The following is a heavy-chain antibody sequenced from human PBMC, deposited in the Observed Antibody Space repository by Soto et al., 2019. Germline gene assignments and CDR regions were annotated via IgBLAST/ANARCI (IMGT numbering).Heavy chain of an antibody. J-gene: IGHJ5*02. CDR2: IYYSGST. V-gene: IGHV4-30-4*01. CDR3: AGFSEVAASEINWSEH. CDR1: GASINSGDYY. Sequence: PSVTRSLTRTVSGASINSGDYYWSWILHPPGKGLEWIGYIYYSGSTYYNPSLKSRVTISVDTSKNQFSLKLSSVTAADTAVYYCAGFSEVAASEINWSEHWGKRTMVIASS. D-gene: IGHD2-15*01.